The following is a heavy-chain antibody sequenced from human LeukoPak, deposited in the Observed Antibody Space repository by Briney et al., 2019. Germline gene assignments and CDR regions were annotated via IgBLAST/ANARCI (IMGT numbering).Heavy chain of an antibody. J-gene: IGHJ6*04. CDR1: GFTFSIYA. CDR3: AKDLQLGDIVVVPGFPMDV. D-gene: IGHD2-2*01. V-gene: IGHV3-30-3*01. CDR2: ISYDGSDK. Sequence: GGSLRLSCAASGFTFSIYAMHWVRQAPGKGLEWVALISYDGSDKYYVDSVKGRFTISRDNSKNTLYLQMNSLRAEDTAVYYCAKDLQLGDIVVVPGFPMDVWGKGTTVTVSS.